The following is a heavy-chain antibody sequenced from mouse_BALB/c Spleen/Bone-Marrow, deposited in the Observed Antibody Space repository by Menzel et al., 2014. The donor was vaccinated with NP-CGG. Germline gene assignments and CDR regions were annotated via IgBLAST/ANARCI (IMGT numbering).Heavy chain of an antibody. CDR3: ARRGIYYGNYFAY. J-gene: IGHJ3*01. V-gene: IGHV1-7*01. CDR2: INPSTGYT. D-gene: IGHD2-1*01. CDR1: GYTFTNYW. Sequence: VKLMESGAELAKPGASVKMSCKASGYTFTNYWMHWVKQRPGQGLEWIGYINPSTGYTEYNQKFKDKATLTADKSSSTAYMQLSSLTSEDSAVYYCARRGIYYGNYFAYWGQGTLVTVSA.